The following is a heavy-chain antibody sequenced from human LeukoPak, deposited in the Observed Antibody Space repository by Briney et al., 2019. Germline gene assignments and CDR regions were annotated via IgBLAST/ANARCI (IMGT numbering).Heavy chain of an antibody. CDR1: GFTFSSHA. CDR2: ISGSGGTA. Sequence: GGSVRLSCAASGFTFSSHAMSWVRQAPGKGLEWVSTISGSGGTAYYADSVKGRFTISRDNAKNSLYLQMNSLRAEDTAVYYCARRGPYDSISQIDYWGQGTLVTVSS. V-gene: IGHV3-21*01. CDR3: ARRGPYDSISQIDY. D-gene: IGHD3-22*01. J-gene: IGHJ4*02.